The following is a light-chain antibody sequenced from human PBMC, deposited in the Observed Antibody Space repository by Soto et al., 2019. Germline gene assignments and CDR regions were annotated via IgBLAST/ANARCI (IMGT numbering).Light chain of an antibody. CDR1: QNVNIN. Sequence: EIVMTQSPVTLSVSPGERVTLSCRASQNVNINLAWYQQRPCQAPRVLIYGASNRASGIPDRFSGSGSGTDFTLTISRLEPDDFALYYCQQYKEWPPLTFGGGTRVEIK. CDR3: QQYKEWPPLT. J-gene: IGKJ4*01. CDR2: GAS. V-gene: IGKV3D-15*01.